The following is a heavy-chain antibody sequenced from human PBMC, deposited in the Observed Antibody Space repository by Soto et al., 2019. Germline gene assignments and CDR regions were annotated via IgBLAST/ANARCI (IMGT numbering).Heavy chain of an antibody. V-gene: IGHV4-59*01. J-gene: IGHJ4*02. CDR3: ARGKVLFDY. Sequence: QVQLQESGPGLVKPSETLSLTCTVSGDSISDYYWSWLRQPPGKGLEWIGYIHYSGSTNQNPSLKSRVTISIDTSKNQCSLKVRSVTAADTAVYFCARGKVLFDYWGQGALVTVSS. CDR2: IHYSGST. CDR1: GDSISDYY.